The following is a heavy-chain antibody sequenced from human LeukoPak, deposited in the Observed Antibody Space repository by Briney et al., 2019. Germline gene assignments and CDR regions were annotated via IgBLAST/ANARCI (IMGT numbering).Heavy chain of an antibody. Sequence: SETLSLTCTVSGGSISSSSYYWAWIRQHPGKGLEWIGYIYYTGGTHYIPSLKSRLTISVDTSENHFSLKLSSVTAADTAIYFCARAPGAFDIWGQGTMVTVSS. CDR2: IYYTGGT. V-gene: IGHV4-31*03. CDR3: ARAPGAFDI. CDR1: GGSISSSSYY. J-gene: IGHJ3*02.